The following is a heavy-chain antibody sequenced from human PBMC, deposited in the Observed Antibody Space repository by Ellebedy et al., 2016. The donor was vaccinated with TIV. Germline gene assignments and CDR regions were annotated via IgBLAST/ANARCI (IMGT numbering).Heavy chain of an antibody. CDR3: VRDGAYGDYPLGYYGMDV. CDR2: INQDGSRI. CDR1: GFTFNSYW. V-gene: IGHV3-7*03. Sequence: GESLKISCAASGFTFNSYWMSWVRQAPGKGLEWVANINQDGSRIYYVDSVKGRFTISRDNAKNSVYLRMNTLRVEDTAVYHCVRDGAYGDYPLGYYGMDVWGQGTTVTVSS. J-gene: IGHJ6*02. D-gene: IGHD2-21*01.